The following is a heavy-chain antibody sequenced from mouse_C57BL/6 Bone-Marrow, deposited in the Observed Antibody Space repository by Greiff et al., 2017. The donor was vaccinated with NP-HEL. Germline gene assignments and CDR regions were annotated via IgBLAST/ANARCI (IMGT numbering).Heavy chain of an antibody. CDR1: GFTFSSYG. J-gene: IGHJ4*01. V-gene: IGHV5-6*01. D-gene: IGHD1-1*01. Sequence: DVQLVESGGDLVKPGGSLKLSCAASGFTFSSYGMSWVRQTPDKRLEWVATISSGGSYTYYTDSVKGRFTISRDNATNTLYLQMSSLTSEDTARYYCEGHGVYYYGSFYYAMDYWGRGTSVTVSS. CDR3: EGHGVYYYGSFYYAMDY. CDR2: ISSGGSYT.